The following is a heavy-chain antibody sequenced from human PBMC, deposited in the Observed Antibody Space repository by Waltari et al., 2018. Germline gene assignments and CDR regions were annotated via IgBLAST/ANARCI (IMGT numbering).Heavy chain of an antibody. J-gene: IGHJ4*02. V-gene: IGHV4-59*01. Sequence: QVQLQESGPRLVKPSETLSLTCTVSGASINNFYWSWIRQSPGRGLEWLGYMSFTGSANYSPSLMHRVTRSIDASTNQFSLKLTSVTAADTAVFFCASHRLGYCSGDNCYPSAPYVDNWGPGVLVTVSS. CDR2: MSFTGSA. D-gene: IGHD2-15*01. CDR3: ASHRLGYCSGDNCYPSAPYVDN. CDR1: GASINNFY.